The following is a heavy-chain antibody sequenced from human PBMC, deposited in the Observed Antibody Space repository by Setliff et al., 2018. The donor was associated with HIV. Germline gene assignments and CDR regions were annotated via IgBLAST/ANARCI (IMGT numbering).Heavy chain of an antibody. CDR2: INPRGGST. CDR3: ARVALSSGWSIDY. J-gene: IGHJ4*02. V-gene: IGHV1-46*01. D-gene: IGHD6-19*01. CDR1: GYAFTTYY. Sequence: GASVKVSCKASGYAFTTYYMHWVRQAPGQGLEWMGIINPRGGSTTYAQKLQGRVTMTRDTSTSTVYMELSSLRSEDTAVYYCARVALSSGWSIDYWGQGTRVTVSS.